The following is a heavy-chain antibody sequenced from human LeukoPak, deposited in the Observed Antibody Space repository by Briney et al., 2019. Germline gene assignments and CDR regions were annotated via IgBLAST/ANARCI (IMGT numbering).Heavy chain of an antibody. CDR3: ARDLLRRAASGMLDS. J-gene: IGHJ4*02. Sequence: ASVKVSCKASGYTFTVSYIHWVRQAPGQGLEWMGWINPNSGVTNYAQKFRGRVTMTRDTSISTAYMELSRLRSDDTAVYYCARDLLRRAASGMLDSWGQGTLVTVSP. D-gene: IGHD1-26*01. CDR2: INPNSGVT. CDR1: GYTFTVSY. V-gene: IGHV1-2*02.